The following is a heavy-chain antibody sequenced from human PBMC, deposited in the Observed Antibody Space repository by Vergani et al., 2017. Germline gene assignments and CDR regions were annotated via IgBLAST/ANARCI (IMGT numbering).Heavy chain of an antibody. CDR1: GYTFTSYY. J-gene: IGHJ3*02. D-gene: IGHD3-10*01. CDR3: ARNYISDAFDI. Sequence: QVQLVQSGAEVKKPGASVKVSCKASGYTFTSYYMHWVRQAPGQGLEWMGIINPSGGSPSYAQKFQGRVTMTRDTSTSTVYMELSSLRSEDTAVYYCARNYISDAFDIWGQGTMVTVSS. CDR2: INPSGGSP. V-gene: IGHV1-46*03.